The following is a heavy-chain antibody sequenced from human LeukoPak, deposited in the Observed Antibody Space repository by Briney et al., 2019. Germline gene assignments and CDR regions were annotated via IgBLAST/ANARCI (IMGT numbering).Heavy chain of an antibody. D-gene: IGHD2-21*01. CDR1: GGSLRSYY. CDR3: ARIALWAGYDAFDI. CDR2: IYYSGST. Sequence: SETLSLTCTVSGGSLRSYYWSWIRQPPGKGLEWIGYIYYSGSTNYNPSLKSRVTISVDTSKNQFSLKLSSVTAADTAVYYCARIALWAGYDAFDIWGQGTMVTVSS. J-gene: IGHJ3*02. V-gene: IGHV4-59*01.